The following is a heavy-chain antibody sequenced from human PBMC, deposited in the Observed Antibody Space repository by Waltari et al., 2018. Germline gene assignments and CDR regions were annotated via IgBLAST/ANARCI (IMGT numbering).Heavy chain of an antibody. CDR2: INPDGSGE. Sequence: EVQLLESGGGLVQPGGSLRLSCAASGFSFSGSWMTWVRQAPGKGREWVAEINPDGSGEYYVDSVNGRFTISRDNTKNSLYLQMNSLRPDDTAVYFCARDPAFGAFDFWGQGTVVTVSS. CDR1: GFSFSGSW. J-gene: IGHJ3*01. V-gene: IGHV3-7*01. CDR3: ARDPAFGAFDF. D-gene: IGHD3-10*01.